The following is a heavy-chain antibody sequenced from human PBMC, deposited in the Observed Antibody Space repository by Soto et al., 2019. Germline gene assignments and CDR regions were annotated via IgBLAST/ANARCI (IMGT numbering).Heavy chain of an antibody. CDR2: VSDSGRP. V-gene: IGHV4-59*01. Sequence: SETLSLTCTFSGDSISTYYWSWIRQPPGKGLEWIGYVSDSGRPYYNPSFKSRVTLSLDTSKNQLSLQLSSVIAADTAMYFCARTWDNWFDPWGQGTLVTVSS. CDR3: ARTWDNWFDP. D-gene: IGHD3-16*01. CDR1: GDSISTYY. J-gene: IGHJ5*02.